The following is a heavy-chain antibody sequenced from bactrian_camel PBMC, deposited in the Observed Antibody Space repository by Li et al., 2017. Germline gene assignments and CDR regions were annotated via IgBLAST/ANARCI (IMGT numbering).Heavy chain of an antibody. J-gene: IGHJ4*01. CDR1: GDTISRYC. CDR3: EAKTGGRCPIWGDLEYNY. Sequence: QVQLVESGGGSVQVGGSLRLSCVASGDTISRYCMGWFRQIPDKEREGVAGIESDGSATYDDSVKGRFTISQDSAKNILYLQMNSLKSEDTAMYYCEAKTGGRCPIWGDLEYNYLGQGTQVTVS. V-gene: IGHV3S6*01. CDR2: IESDGSAT. D-gene: IGHD3*01.